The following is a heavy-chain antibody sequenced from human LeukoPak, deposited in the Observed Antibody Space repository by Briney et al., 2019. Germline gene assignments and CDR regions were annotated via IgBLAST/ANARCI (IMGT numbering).Heavy chain of an antibody. CDR1: GYTFTSYA. D-gene: IGHD2-15*01. Sequence: ASVKVSFKASGYTFTSYAMHWVRQAPGQRLEWMGWINAGNGNTKYSQKFQGRVTITRDTSASTAYMELSSLRSEDTAVYYCARDRDVVVVAALDYCGQGTLVTVSS. CDR3: ARDRDVVVVAALDY. J-gene: IGHJ4*02. CDR2: INAGNGNT. V-gene: IGHV1-3*01.